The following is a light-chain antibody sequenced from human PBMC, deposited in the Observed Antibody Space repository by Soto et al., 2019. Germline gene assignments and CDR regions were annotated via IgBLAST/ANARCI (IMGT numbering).Light chain of an antibody. CDR1: QSLSSS. Sequence: GDIVTITCRASQSLSSSLAWYQQKPGKAPKVLIYDASSWAGGVPSRFTGSGSGTEFTLTINSLQPDDFATYYCQQYSVYWTFGQGTKVDIK. CDR2: DAS. J-gene: IGKJ1*01. CDR3: QQYSVYWT. V-gene: IGKV1-5*01.